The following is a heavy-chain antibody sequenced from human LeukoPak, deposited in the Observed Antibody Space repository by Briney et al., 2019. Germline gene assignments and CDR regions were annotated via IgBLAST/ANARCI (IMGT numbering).Heavy chain of an antibody. CDR2: INWNGGST. Sequence: GGSLRLSCAASGFTFDDYGMSWVRQAPGKGLEWVSGINWNGGSTGYADSVKGRFTISRDNAKNFLYLQMNSLRAEDTALYYCARVRDFWSGYAPRFDYWGQGTLVTVSS. V-gene: IGHV3-20*04. D-gene: IGHD3-3*01. CDR3: ARVRDFWSGYAPRFDY. CDR1: GFTFDDYG. J-gene: IGHJ4*02.